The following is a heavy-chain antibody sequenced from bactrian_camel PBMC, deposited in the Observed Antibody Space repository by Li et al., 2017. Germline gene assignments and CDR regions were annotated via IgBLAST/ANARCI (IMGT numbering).Heavy chain of an antibody. CDR2: INAEGTT. Sequence: VQLVESGGALVQPGGSLRLSCAASGFTFSTVAMSWVRQAPGKALEWVSVINAEGTTGYADSVKGRFTISRDNARNTVYLQLNSLKTEDMAIYYCAATGWYYNEHGCTFRVTHSSDYNFWGRGTQVTVS. D-gene: IGHD4*01. J-gene: IGHJ4*01. CDR3: AATGWYYNEHGCTFRVTHSSDYNF. CDR1: GFTFSTVA. V-gene: IGHV3S40*01.